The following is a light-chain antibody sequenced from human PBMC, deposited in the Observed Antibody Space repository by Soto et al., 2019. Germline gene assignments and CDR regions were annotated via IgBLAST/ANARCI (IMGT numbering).Light chain of an antibody. V-gene: IGLV2-8*01. J-gene: IGLJ2*01. CDR1: SGDVGGYKY. CDR3: SSYSGTNNLL. Sequence: QSAQTQPPSASGSPGQSVTISCTGTSGDVGGYKYVSWYQQHPGKAPKLIISEVSKRPSGVPDRISGSKSGNTASLTVSGLQAEDEAYYYCSSYSGTNNLLFGGGTKLTVL. CDR2: EVS.